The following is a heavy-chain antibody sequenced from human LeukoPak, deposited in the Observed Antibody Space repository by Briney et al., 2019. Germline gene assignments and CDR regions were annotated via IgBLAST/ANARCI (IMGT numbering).Heavy chain of an antibody. V-gene: IGHV4-39*07. CDR3: ARVKAVITPWVFDY. Sequence: PSETLSLTCTVSGGSISSSSYYWGWIRQPPGKGLEWIGSIFYTGNTYYKPSLKSRVTISVDTSKNQFSLKLTSVTAADTAVYYCARVKAVITPWVFDYWGQGTLVTVSS. CDR1: GGSISSSSYY. J-gene: IGHJ4*02. D-gene: IGHD4-23*01. CDR2: IFYTGNT.